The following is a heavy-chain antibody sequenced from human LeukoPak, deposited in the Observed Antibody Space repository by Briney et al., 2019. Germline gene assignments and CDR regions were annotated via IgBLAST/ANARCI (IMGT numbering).Heavy chain of an antibody. CDR1: GFAFSSYN. CDR2: ISSSHNYM. CDR3: VRGGGSRWFLGY. J-gene: IGHJ4*02. D-gene: IGHD3-16*01. V-gene: IGHV3-21*06. Sequence: GGSLRLSCAASGFAFSSYNINWVRQAPGKGLEWVSSISSSHNYMYYADSVKGRFTISRDNAKNSLFLQMNSLRAEDTAVYYCVRGGGSRWFLGYWGQGTLVTVSS.